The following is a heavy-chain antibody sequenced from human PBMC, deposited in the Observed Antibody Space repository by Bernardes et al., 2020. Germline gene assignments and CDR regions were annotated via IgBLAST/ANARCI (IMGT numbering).Heavy chain of an antibody. Sequence: GGSLRLSRAASGFTFSSYGMHWVRQAPGKGLEWVAVIWYDGSNKYYADSVKGRFTISRDNSKNTLYLQMNSLRAEDTAVYYCAREGSTYYYDSSGFDYWGQGTLVTVSS. D-gene: IGHD3-22*01. J-gene: IGHJ4*02. V-gene: IGHV3-33*01. CDR3: AREGSTYYYDSSGFDY. CDR1: GFTFSSYG. CDR2: IWYDGSNK.